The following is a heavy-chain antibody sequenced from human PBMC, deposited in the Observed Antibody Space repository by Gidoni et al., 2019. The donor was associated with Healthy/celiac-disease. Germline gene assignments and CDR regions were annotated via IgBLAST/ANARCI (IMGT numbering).Heavy chain of an antibody. D-gene: IGHD5-12*01. CDR2: IIPSFGTA. CDR1: GGTFSSYA. Sequence: QVQLVQSGAEVKKPGSSVKVSCKASGGTFSSYALRWVRQAPGQGLEWMGGIIPSFGTANDAQKCQGRVTITADESTSTADMERSSLRSEDTAVYYCERRGGAPGDSGYESYTTVYYMDVWGKGTTVTVSS. J-gene: IGHJ6*03. V-gene: IGHV1-69*01. CDR3: ERRGGAPGDSGYESYTTVYYMDV.